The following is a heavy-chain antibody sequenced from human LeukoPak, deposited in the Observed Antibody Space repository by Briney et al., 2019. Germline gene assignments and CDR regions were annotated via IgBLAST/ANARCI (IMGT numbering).Heavy chain of an antibody. CDR1: EFSVGSNY. D-gene: IGHD2-21*02. CDR3: AKTCGGDCYDFDY. V-gene: IGHV3-66*01. CDR2: IYSGGST. J-gene: IGHJ4*02. Sequence: PGGSLRLSCAASEFSVGSNYMTWVRQAPGKGLEWVSLIYSGGSTYYADSVKGRFTISRDNSKNTLYLQMNSLRAEDTAVYYCAKTCGGDCYDFDYWGQGTLVTVSS.